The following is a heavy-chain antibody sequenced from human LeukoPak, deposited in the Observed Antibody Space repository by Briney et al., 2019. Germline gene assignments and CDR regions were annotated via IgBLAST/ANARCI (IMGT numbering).Heavy chain of an antibody. Sequence: GASVKVSCKASGGTFSSYAISWVRQAPGQGLEWMGWVSAYNGNTNYAQKLQGRVTVTTDTSTSTAYMELRSLRSDDTAVYYCARYSVVAGTAFDYWGQGTLVTVSS. CDR2: VSAYNGNT. CDR1: GGTFSSYA. D-gene: IGHD6-19*01. V-gene: IGHV1-18*01. CDR3: ARYSVVAGTAFDY. J-gene: IGHJ4*02.